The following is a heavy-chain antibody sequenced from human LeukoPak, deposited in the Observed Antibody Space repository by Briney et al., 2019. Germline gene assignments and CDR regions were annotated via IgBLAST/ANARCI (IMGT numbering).Heavy chain of an antibody. CDR2: INHSGST. J-gene: IGHJ5*02. CDR3: ARGVEPNYYDGSEDWFDP. Sequence: KPSETLSLTCAVYGGSFSGYYWSWIRQPPGKGLEWIGEINHSGSTNYNPSLKSRVTISVDTSKNQFSLKLSSVTAADTAVYYCARGVEPNYYDGSEDWFDPWGQGTLVTVSS. CDR1: GGSFSGYY. D-gene: IGHD3-22*01. V-gene: IGHV4-34*01.